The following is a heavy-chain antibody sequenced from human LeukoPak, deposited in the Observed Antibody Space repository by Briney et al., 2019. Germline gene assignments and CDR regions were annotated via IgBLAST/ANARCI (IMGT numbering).Heavy chain of an antibody. D-gene: IGHD2-21*01. V-gene: IGHV3-23*01. CDR3: ANNCGGDCYAPYY. CDR2: ISGSGGDT. J-gene: IGHJ4*02. CDR1: GFTFSTYA. Sequence: GGSLRLSCAASGFTFSTYAMNWVRQAPGKGLEWVSAISGSGGDTYYADSVRGRFTISRDNSKNTLYLQLNSLRAEDTAVYYCANNCGGDCYAPYYWGQGTLVTVSS.